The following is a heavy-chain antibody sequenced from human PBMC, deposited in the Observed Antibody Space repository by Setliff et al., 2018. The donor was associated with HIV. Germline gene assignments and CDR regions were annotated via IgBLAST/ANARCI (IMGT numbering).Heavy chain of an antibody. D-gene: IGHD3-16*01. CDR2: INPKSGGT. CDR1: GYTFTGYY. V-gene: IGHV1-2*02. J-gene: IGHJ4*02. CDR3: TRDYAHYFDF. Sequence: ASVKVSCKASGYTFTGYYMHWVRQAPGQGLEWMGWINPKSGGTHYGQKFQGRVTMTRDMSISTAYMELNRLRSDDTAVYYCTRDYAHYFDFWGQGTLVTVSS.